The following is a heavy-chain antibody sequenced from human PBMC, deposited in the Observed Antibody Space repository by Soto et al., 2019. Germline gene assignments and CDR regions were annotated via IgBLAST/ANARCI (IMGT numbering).Heavy chain of an antibody. D-gene: IGHD3-10*01. V-gene: IGHV1-46*01. CDR2: INPSGGRT. Sequence: ASVRVSCKASGYTFTTHYMHWVRQAPGQGLEWMGIINPSGGRTTYALKFQGRVTMTSDTSTNTVYVELTSLRSEDTAIYFCARAGENYGSGTFSPPLRYYFNSWGQGTLVTVSS. CDR3: ARAGENYGSGTFSPPLRYYFNS. J-gene: IGHJ4*02. CDR1: GYTFTTHY.